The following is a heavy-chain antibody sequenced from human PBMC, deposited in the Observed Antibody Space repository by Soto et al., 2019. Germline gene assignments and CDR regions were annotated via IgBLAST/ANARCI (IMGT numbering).Heavy chain of an antibody. V-gene: IGHV3-53*05. Sequence: GGSLRLSWAASGFTVSSNYMSWVRQAPGKGREWGSVIYSGGGTYYADSVKGRFTISRDNSKSTLYLQMNSLRPADTAVYYCAKGITMVRGVMWYYDYGMDVWGEGTTVT. CDR2: IYSGGGT. CDR3: AKGITMVRGVMWYYDYGMDV. J-gene: IGHJ6*02. D-gene: IGHD3-10*01. CDR1: GFTVSSNY.